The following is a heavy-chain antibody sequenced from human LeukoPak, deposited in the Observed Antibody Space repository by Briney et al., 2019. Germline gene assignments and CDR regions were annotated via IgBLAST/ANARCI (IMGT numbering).Heavy chain of an antibody. J-gene: IGHJ4*02. V-gene: IGHV7-4-1*02. D-gene: IGHD3-22*01. CDR1: GYTFSTYP. Sequence: ASVKVSCKASGYTFSTYPINWVRLAPGQGLEWMGWINTNTGSPTYAQGLTGRFVFSLDTSVSTAFLQINSLKAEDTALYYCVRSIDTTGYFNYWGQGTLVTVSS. CDR3: VRSIDTTGYFNY. CDR2: INTNTGSP.